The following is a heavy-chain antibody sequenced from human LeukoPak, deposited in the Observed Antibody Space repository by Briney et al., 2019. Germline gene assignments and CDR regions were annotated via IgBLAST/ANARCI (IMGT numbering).Heavy chain of an antibody. CDR3: AKEGCTSTTCYSNC. D-gene: IGHD2-2*01. Sequence: PGGSLRLSCAASEFTFSDYAMSWVRQAPGKGLEWVSAISGSGGSTYYTDSVKGRFTISRDNSKNTLFLQMNSLRAEDTAVYYCAKEGCTSTTCYSNCWGQGTLVTVSS. J-gene: IGHJ4*02. CDR1: EFTFSDYA. CDR2: ISGSGGST. V-gene: IGHV3-23*01.